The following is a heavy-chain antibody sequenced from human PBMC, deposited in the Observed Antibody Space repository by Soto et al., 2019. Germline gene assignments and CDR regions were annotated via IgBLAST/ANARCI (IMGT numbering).Heavy chain of an antibody. Sequence: QVTLKKSGPVLVKPTETLTLTCTVSGFSLSNARMGVSWIRQPPGKALEWLAHIFSNDEKSYSTSLKSRLTISKDTSKSQVVLTMTNMDPVDTATYYCARFPDRYASFDYWGQGTLVTVSS. J-gene: IGHJ4*02. CDR2: IFSNDEK. V-gene: IGHV2-26*01. CDR1: GFSLSNARMG. D-gene: IGHD2-15*01. CDR3: ARFPDRYASFDY.